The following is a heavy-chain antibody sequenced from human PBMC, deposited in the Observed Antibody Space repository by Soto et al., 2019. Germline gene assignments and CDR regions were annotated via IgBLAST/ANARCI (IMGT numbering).Heavy chain of an antibody. D-gene: IGHD3-16*02. CDR3: ARENKGGVIVKHYYYYMDV. CDR2: IYSGGST. Sequence: EVQLVESGGGLVQPGGSLRLSCAASGFTVSSNYMSWVRQAPGKGLEWVSVIYSGGSTYYADSVKGRFTISRDNSKNTLYLQMNRLRAEDTAVYYCARENKGGVIVKHYYYYMDVWGKGTTVTVSS. J-gene: IGHJ6*03. V-gene: IGHV3-66*01. CDR1: GFTVSSNY.